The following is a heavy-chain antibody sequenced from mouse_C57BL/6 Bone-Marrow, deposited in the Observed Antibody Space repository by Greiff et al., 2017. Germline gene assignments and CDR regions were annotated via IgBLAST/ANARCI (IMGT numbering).Heavy chain of an antibody. CDR2: INPSTGGT. Sequence: VQLQQSGPELVKPGASVKISCKASGYSFTGYYMNWVKQSPEKSLEWIGEINPSTGGTTYNQKFKAKATLTVDKSSSTAYMQLKSLTSEDSAVYYGARGGGSSHWYCDVWGTGTTVTVSS. CDR3: ARGGGSSHWYCDV. CDR1: GYSFTGYY. J-gene: IGHJ1*03. V-gene: IGHV1-42*01. D-gene: IGHD1-1*01.